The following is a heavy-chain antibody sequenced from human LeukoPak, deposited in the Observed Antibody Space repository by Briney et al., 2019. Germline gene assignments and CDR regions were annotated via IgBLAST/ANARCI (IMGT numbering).Heavy chain of an antibody. D-gene: IGHD3-22*01. CDR2: IKDDGSET. J-gene: IGHJ4*02. V-gene: IGHV3-7*01. Sequence: GESLRLSCAASGFTFSDYWMTWVRQAPGKGLQWVANIKDDGSETYYVDSVKGRFTISRDNAKNSLYLQMNSLRAEDTAVYYCAKDAAVGSSGYYYVPPLYYFHYWGQGTLVTVSS. CDR3: AKDAAVGSSGYYYVPPLYYFHY. CDR1: GFTFSDYW.